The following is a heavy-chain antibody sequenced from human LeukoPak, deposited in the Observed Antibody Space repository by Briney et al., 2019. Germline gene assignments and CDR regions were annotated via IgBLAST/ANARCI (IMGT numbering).Heavy chain of an antibody. CDR3: ARPSVLGYSYGYPY. CDR1: GFTFSSYS. Sequence: PGGSLRLSCAASGFTFSSYSMNWVRQAPGKGLEWVSYISSSSSTIYYADSVKGRFTISRDNAKNSLYLQMNSLRAEDTAVYYCARPSVLGYSYGYPYWGQGTLVTVSS. V-gene: IGHV3-48*01. J-gene: IGHJ4*02. D-gene: IGHD5-18*01. CDR2: ISSSSSTI.